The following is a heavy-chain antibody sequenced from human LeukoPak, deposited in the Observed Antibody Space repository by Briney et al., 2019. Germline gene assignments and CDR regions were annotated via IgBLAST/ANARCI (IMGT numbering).Heavy chain of an antibody. D-gene: IGHD4-17*01. CDR1: GFTLSSHT. V-gene: IGHV3-23*01. CDR3: AKPYDYGDYDY. Sequence: GGSLRLSCAASGFTLSSHTMNWVRQAPGKGLEWVSAISGSGGSTYYADSVKGRFTISRDNSKNTLYLQMNSLRAEDTAVYYCAKPYDYGDYDYWGQGTLVTVSS. CDR2: ISGSGGST. J-gene: IGHJ4*02.